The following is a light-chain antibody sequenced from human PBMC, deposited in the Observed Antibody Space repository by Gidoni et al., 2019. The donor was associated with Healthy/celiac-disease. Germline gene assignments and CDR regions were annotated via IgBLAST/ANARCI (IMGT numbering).Light chain of an antibody. Sequence: EIVMTQSPATQSVSPGERATLSCRASQSVSSNLAWYQQKPGQAPRLLIYGASTRATGIPARFSGSGSGTEFTLTIRSLQSEDFAVYYCQQYNNWPPVTFGPGTKVDIK. CDR3: QQYNNWPPVT. CDR2: GAS. V-gene: IGKV3-15*01. CDR1: QSVSSN. J-gene: IGKJ3*01.